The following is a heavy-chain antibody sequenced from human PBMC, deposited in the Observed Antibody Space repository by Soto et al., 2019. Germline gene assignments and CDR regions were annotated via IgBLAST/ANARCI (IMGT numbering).Heavy chain of an antibody. CDR2: INSDGSST. CDR3: ARGRIVVETAIRFDV. D-gene: IGHD2-21*02. Sequence: EVQLVESGGGLVQPGRSLRLSCAASGFSFSSYWMHWVRQAPGKGLVWVARINSDGSSTSYAGSVKGRFTISRDNAKNTLSLQMNSLRAEDTAVYYCARGRIVVETAIRFDVWGQGTTVTVSS. V-gene: IGHV3-74*01. CDR1: GFSFSSYW. J-gene: IGHJ6*02.